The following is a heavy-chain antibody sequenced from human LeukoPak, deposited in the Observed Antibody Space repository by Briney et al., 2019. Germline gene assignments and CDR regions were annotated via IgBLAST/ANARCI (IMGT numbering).Heavy chain of an antibody. CDR1: GGSISSYY. CDR3: ARGRAGLTTLYYMDV. CDR2: IYYSGST. V-gene: IGHV4-59*01. J-gene: IGHJ6*03. D-gene: IGHD4-11*01. Sequence: SETLSLTCTVSGGSISSYYWSWIRQPPGKGLEWIGYIYYSGSTNYNPSLKSRVTISVDTSKNQFSLKLSSVTAADTAVYYCARGRAGLTTLYYMDVWGKGTTVTVSS.